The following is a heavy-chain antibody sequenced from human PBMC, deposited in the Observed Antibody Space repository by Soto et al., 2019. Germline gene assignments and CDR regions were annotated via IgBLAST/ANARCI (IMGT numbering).Heavy chain of an antibody. Sequence: QVQLVESGGGVVQPGRSLRLSCAASGFTFSSYGMHWVRQAPGKGLEWVAVIWYDGSNKYYADSVKGRFTISRDNSKNTLYLQMNSLKTEDTAVYYCTTEGYSYGSGDYWGQGTLVTVSS. J-gene: IGHJ4*02. CDR2: IWYDGSNK. CDR3: TTEGYSYGSGDY. CDR1: GFTFSSYG. V-gene: IGHV3-33*01. D-gene: IGHD5-18*01.